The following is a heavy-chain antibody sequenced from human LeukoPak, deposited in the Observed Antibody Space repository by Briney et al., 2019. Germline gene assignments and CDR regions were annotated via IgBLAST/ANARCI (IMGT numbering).Heavy chain of an antibody. V-gene: IGHV4-59*01. J-gene: IGHJ4*02. D-gene: IGHD2/OR15-2a*01. CDR1: GGSISGYY. CDR3: ARDRPGTSFLDY. Sequence: PSETLSLTCTVSGGSISGYYWSWIRQPPGKGLEWLGYIYYSGSTNYNPSLKSRVSISVDTSKNQFSLKLSSVTAADTAVYYCARDRPGTSFLDYWGQGTLVTVSS. CDR2: IYYSGST.